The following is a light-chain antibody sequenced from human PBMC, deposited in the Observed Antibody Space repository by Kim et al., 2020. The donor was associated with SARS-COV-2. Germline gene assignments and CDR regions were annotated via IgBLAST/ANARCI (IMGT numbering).Light chain of an antibody. Sequence: SASVGDRVTITCHASQEINNCLNWYQQKPGKAPKLLIYDASNLETGVPARFSGSGSGTDFSFTISSLQPEDNATYYCQKHNGLPVFGQGTRLEIK. CDR1: QEINNC. V-gene: IGKV1-33*01. J-gene: IGKJ5*01. CDR3: QKHNGLPV. CDR2: DAS.